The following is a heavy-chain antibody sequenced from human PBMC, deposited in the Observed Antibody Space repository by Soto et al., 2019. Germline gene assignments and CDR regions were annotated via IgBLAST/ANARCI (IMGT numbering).Heavy chain of an antibody. CDR3: ARGPPDLRFLEWLLSDMDV. V-gene: IGHV3-30*03. D-gene: IGHD3-3*01. CDR1: GFSFSNYG. Sequence: QVQLVESGGGVVQPGRSLRLSCAASGFSFSNYGMHWVRQAPGKGLEWVAVVSYDGSKEYYADSVKGRFTISRDNSKNTLYLQMNSLRTEDTAVDHCARGPPDLRFLEWLLSDMDVWGQGTTVTVSS. J-gene: IGHJ6*02. CDR2: VSYDGSKE.